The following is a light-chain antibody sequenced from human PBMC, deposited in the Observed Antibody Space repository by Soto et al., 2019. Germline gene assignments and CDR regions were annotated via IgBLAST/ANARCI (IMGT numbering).Light chain of an antibody. CDR1: SANIGNNF. J-gene: IGLJ2*01. V-gene: IGLV1-51*01. CDR2: NNI. CDR3: ATWYASLGVVL. Sequence: QSVLTQPPSVSAAPGQMVTISCSGNSANIGNNFYSLYQCVAGTATRLLIYNNIKRHSGIPDRFSGSSSGTSATLGITGLQAGEEADHYCATWYASLGVVLFGEGTKLTVL.